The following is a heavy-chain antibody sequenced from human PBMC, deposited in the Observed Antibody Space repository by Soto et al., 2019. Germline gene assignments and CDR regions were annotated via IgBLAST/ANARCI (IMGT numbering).Heavy chain of an antibody. CDR3: ARAPVGMDSINFFDH. J-gene: IGHJ4*02. CDR2: IYNGGRT. CDR1: GDSISSDGYH. V-gene: IGHV4-30-4*01. Sequence: SESLSLTCTVSGDSISSDGYHWRWIRQSPGKGLEWIGYIYNGGRTFYRPSLESRINMSLDATKSSYSLRLTSVTAADTAVYYCARAPVGMDSINFFDHWGQGILVTVSA. D-gene: IGHD2-8*01.